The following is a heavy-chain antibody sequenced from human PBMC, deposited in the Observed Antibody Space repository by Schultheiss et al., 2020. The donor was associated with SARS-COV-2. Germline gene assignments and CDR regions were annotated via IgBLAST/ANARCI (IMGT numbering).Heavy chain of an antibody. V-gene: IGHV4-34*01. J-gene: IGHJ2*01. CDR2: INHIGST. Sequence: SETLSLTCAVYGGSFSGYCWSWIRQPPGKGLEWIGEINHIGSTNYNPSLKSRVTISVDTSKIQSSLKLSPVTAAVTAVYYCARGIPGRRYFDLWGRGTLVTVSS. CDR1: GGSFSGYC. CDR3: ARGIPGRRYFDL. D-gene: IGHD2-21*01.